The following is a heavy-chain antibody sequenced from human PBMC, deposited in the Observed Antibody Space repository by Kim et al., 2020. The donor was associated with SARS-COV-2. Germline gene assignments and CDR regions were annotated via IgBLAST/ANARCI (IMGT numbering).Heavy chain of an antibody. J-gene: IGHJ6*03. V-gene: IGHV3-11*04. Sequence: KGRYTDCRDNAKNAMYLQMNSLRAEDTAVYYCARVGDYYYYYYMDVWGKGTTVTVSS. CDR3: ARVGDYYYYYYMDV.